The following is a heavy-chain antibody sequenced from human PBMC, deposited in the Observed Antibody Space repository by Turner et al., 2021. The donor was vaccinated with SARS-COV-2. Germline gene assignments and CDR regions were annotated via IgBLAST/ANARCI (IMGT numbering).Heavy chain of an antibody. CDR2: IWYDGSNK. V-gene: IGHV3-33*01. CDR3: ARDLFQDYGSGSYRLDN. J-gene: IGHJ4*02. Sequence: QVQLVESGGGLVQPGRSLRLSCAASGFTFSSYGMHWVPHAPGKGLEWVAVIWYDGSNKYYADSVKGRFTISRDNSKNTLYLQMNSLRAEDTAVYYCARDLFQDYGSGSYRLDNWGQGTLVTVSS. D-gene: IGHD3-10*01. CDR1: GFTFSSYG.